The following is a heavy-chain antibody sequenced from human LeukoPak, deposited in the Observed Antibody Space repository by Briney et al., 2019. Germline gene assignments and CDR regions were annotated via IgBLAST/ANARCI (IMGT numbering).Heavy chain of an antibody. CDR2: IIPIFGTA. Sequence: GASVKVSCKASGYTFTSYDINWVRQAPGQGLEWMGRIIPIFGTANYAQKFQGRVTMTRDTSISTAYMELSSLRSEDTAVYYCASFGSGSYYNGLDYWGQGTLVTVSS. CDR1: GYTFTSYD. D-gene: IGHD3-10*01. V-gene: IGHV1-8*02. J-gene: IGHJ4*02. CDR3: ASFGSGSYYNGLDY.